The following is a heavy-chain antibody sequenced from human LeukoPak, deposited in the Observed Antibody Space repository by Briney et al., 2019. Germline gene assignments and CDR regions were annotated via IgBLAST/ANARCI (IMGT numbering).Heavy chain of an antibody. CDR3: ARHTGLPKYYDYVWGSYPKAAWFDP. D-gene: IGHD3-16*02. J-gene: IGHJ5*02. CDR1: GGSISSYY. V-gene: IGHV4-59*08. Sequence: PSETLSLTCTVSGGSISSYYWSWIRQPPGKGLEWIGYIYYSGSTNYNPSLKSRVTISVDTSKNQFSLKLSSVTAADTAVYYCARHTGLPKYYDYVWGSYPKAAWFDPWGQGTLVTVSS. CDR2: IYYSGST.